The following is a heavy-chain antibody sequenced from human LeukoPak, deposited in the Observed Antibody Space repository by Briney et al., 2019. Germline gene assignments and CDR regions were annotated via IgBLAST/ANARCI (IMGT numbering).Heavy chain of an antibody. CDR1: GFTFSSYA. CDR2: IGGGGVDT. J-gene: IGHJ4*02. D-gene: IGHD3-10*01. V-gene: IGHV3-23*01. Sequence: PGGSLRLSCAASGFTFSSYAMSWVRQAPGKGLEWVSSIGGGGVDTYYADSVKGRFTISRDNSKNTLYLQMNSLRVEDTAVYYCGRDNTGSVDYWGQGTLVTVSS. CDR3: GRDNTGSVDY.